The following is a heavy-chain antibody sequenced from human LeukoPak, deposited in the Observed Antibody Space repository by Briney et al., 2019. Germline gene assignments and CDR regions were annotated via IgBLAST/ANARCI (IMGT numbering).Heavy chain of an antibody. V-gene: IGHV3-23*01. CDR3: AKGPVFWRGGNDY. J-gene: IGHJ4*02. CDR2: ISGGGGST. Sequence: GGSLRLSCAASGFTFSSYGMSWVRQAPGKGLEWVSAISGGGGSTYYADSVKGRFTISRDNSKNTLYLQMNGVRAEDTAVYYCAKGPVFWRGGNDYWGQGTLVTVSS. CDR1: GFTFSSYG. D-gene: IGHD3-3*01.